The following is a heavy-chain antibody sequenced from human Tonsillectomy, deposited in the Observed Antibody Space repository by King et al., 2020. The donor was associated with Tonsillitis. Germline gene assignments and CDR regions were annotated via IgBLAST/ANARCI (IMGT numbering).Heavy chain of an antibody. CDR1: GFSLSDGRMG. CDR3: ARIYYSSGWYWTFDY. V-gene: IGHV2-26*01. D-gene: IGHD6-19*01. Sequence: TLKESGPVLVKPTETLTLTCTVSGFSLSDGRMGVGWIREPPGKALEWLAHIFSNDEKLCSTSLKSSLTISKDASNSQVVLTMTNVDPKDTATYYCARIYYSSGWYWTFDYWGQGTLVTVSS. CDR2: IFSNDEK. J-gene: IGHJ4*02.